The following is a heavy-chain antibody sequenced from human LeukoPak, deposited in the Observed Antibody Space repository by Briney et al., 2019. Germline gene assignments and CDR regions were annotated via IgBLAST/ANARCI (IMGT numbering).Heavy chain of an antibody. CDR2: ISLIGGST. V-gene: IGHV3-23*01. Sequence: PGGSLRLSCAASGFTFSSYAMSWVRQAPGKGLEWVSGISLIGGSTYCADSVKGRFTISRDNSMNTLYLQMNSLSAEDTAVYYCAKDRDCSSTTCSRYFDNWGQGTLVTVSS. J-gene: IGHJ4*02. CDR3: AKDRDCSSTTCSRYFDN. D-gene: IGHD2-2*01. CDR1: GFTFSSYA.